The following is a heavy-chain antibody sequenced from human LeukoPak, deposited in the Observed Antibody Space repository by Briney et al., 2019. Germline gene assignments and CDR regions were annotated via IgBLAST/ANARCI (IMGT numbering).Heavy chain of an antibody. Sequence: GGSLRLSCAASGFTFSDYYMSWIRQAPGKGLEWVSYISSSGSTIYYADSVKGRFTVSRDNAKSSLYLQMNSLRPDDTAVYYCARDPGSRGPFDSWGQGTLVTVSS. D-gene: IGHD3-10*01. V-gene: IGHV3-11*01. J-gene: IGHJ4*02. CDR1: GFTFSDYY. CDR2: ISSSGSTI. CDR3: ARDPGSRGPFDS.